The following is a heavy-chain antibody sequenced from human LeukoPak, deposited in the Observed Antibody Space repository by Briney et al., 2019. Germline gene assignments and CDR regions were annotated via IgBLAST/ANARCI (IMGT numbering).Heavy chain of an antibody. V-gene: IGHV5-51*01. CDR2: IYPGDSDT. CDR1: GYNFTNYW. D-gene: IGHD3-10*01. J-gene: IGHJ4*02. CDR3: ARRTRDHYYGWGSYYNDY. Sequence: GESLKISCKGSGYNFTNYWIGWVRQMPGKGLEWMGIIYPGDSDTRYSPSFQGQVTSSADKSISTAYLQWSSLKASDTAMYYCARRTRDHYYGWGSYYNDYWGQGTLVTVSS.